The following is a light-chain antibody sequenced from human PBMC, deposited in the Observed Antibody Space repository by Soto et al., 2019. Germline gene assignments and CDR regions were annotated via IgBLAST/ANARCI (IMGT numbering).Light chain of an antibody. Sequence: DIQMTQSPPSLSASVGDRVAITCRASLRIRNDLGWYQHKPGKVPKRLIYAASSLQSGVPSRFSGSGSGTEFTLTISSLQPEDFATYFCLQHDSYPWTFGQGTKVDIK. CDR3: LQHDSYPWT. CDR2: AAS. V-gene: IGKV1-17*01. CDR1: LRIRND. J-gene: IGKJ1*01.